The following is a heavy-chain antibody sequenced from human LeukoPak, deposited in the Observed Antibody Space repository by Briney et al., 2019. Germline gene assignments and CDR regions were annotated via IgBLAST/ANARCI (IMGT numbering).Heavy chain of an antibody. J-gene: IGHJ6*02. D-gene: IGHD3-22*01. CDR1: GFRLSNYG. Sequence: GSLRLSCAASGFRLSNYGMNWVRQAPGKGLEWVSYISGRRSTTYYADSVKGRFTISSDNAKNSLYLLMNSLRDEDTAVYFCARGGSGYGDYYYFYGFDVWGQGTTVTVSS. CDR3: ARGGSGYGDYYYFYGFDV. V-gene: IGHV3-48*02. CDR2: ISGRRSTT.